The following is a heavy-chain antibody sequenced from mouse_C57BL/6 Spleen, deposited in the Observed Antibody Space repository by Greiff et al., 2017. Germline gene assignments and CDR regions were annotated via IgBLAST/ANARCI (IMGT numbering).Heavy chain of an antibody. V-gene: IGHV1-15*01. Sequence: VKLMESGAELVRPGASVTLSCKASGYTFTDYEMHWVKQTPVHGLEWIGAIDPETGGTAYNQKFKGKAILTADKSSSTAYMELRSLTSEDSAVYYCTRMGYYGSSCVDYWGQGTTLTVSS. CDR3: TRMGYYGSSCVDY. CDR2: IDPETGGT. J-gene: IGHJ2*01. CDR1: GYTFTDYE. D-gene: IGHD1-1*01.